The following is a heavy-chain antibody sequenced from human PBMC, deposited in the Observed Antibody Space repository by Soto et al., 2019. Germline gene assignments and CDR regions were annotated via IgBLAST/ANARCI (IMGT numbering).Heavy chain of an antibody. CDR2: ISHDGSKR. CDR1: GFTFSDFV. D-gene: IGHD3-22*01. V-gene: IGHV3-30*18. CDR3: AKTATYVDGYDNTGYSSEDY. Sequence: GASLRLSCEVSGFTFSDFVMDWVRQAPGKGLEWVAIISHDGSKRFYADSVKGRFTISRDNHKNTLYLQMSSLRPEDTALYYCAKTATYVDGYDNTGYSSEDYWGHGTLVTV. J-gene: IGHJ4*01.